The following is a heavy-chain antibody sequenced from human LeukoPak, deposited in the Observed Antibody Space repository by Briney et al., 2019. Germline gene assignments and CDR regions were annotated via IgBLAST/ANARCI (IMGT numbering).Heavy chain of an antibody. CDR2: ISYDGSNK. V-gene: IGHV3-30-3*01. D-gene: IGHD3-22*01. Sequence: GRSLRLSCAASGFTFSSYAMHWVRQAPGKGLEWVAVISYDGSNKYYADSVKGRFTLSRDNAKNSLSLQMNSLRAEDTAVYYCARGDYSDNSGSFNDAFDVWGQGTVVTVSS. CDR1: GFTFSSYA. J-gene: IGHJ3*01. CDR3: ARGDYSDNSGSFNDAFDV.